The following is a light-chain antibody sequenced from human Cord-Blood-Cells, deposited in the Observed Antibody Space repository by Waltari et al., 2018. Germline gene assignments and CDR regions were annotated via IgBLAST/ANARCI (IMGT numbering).Light chain of an antibody. CDR2: WAS. V-gene: IGKV4-1*01. CDR3: QQYYSTPQT. Sequence: DIVMTQSPDSLAVSLGERATIHCKSSQSVLYSSNNKNYLAWYQQKSGQPPKLLIYWASTRESGVPDRFSGSGSGTDFTLTISSLQAEDVAVYYCQQYYSTPQTFGQGTKLEIK. J-gene: IGKJ2*01. CDR1: QSVLYSSNNKNY.